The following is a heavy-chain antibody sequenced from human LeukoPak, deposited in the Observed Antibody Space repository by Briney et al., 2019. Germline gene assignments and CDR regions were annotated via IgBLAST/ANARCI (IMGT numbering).Heavy chain of an antibody. D-gene: IGHD6-25*01. CDR2: IKEDGNEK. J-gene: IGHJ4*02. V-gene: IGHV3-7*01. CDR3: AREYDSGWVDY. CDR1: GFTLSNHW. Sequence: PGGSLRLSCAASGFTLSNHWMSWVRQAPGKGLEWVANIKEDGNEKYSVDSVKGRFTISRDNGKNSLYLEMNSLRVEDTAVYYCAREYDSGWVDYWGQGTLVTVSS.